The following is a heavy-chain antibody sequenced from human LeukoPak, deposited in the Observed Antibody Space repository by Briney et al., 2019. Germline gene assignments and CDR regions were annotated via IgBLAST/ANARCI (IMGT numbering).Heavy chain of an antibody. V-gene: IGHV1-46*01. D-gene: IGHD3-10*01. CDR2: INPSGGST. Sequence: GASVKVSCKAFGYTFTSYYMHWVRQAPGQGLEWMGIINPSGGSTSYAQKFQGRVTMTRDTSTSTVYMELSSLRSEDTAVYYCARDAILLWFGESSYYFDYWGQGTLVTVSS. J-gene: IGHJ4*02. CDR3: ARDAILLWFGESSYYFDY. CDR1: GYTFTSYY.